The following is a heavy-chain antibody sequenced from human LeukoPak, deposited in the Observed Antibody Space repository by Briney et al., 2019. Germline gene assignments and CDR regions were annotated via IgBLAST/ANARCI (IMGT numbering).Heavy chain of an antibody. CDR2: TRYDGGNK. CDR3: AKDGVRFLVVYYYYMDV. D-gene: IGHD3-3*01. CDR1: GLTFSRYG. J-gene: IGHJ6*03. Sequence: PGGSLRLSCAASGLTFSRYGMHWVRQSPGKGLEWVAFTRYDGGNKFYAESVRGRFTISRDNSKNTLYLQMNSLRPEDTAIYYCAKDGVRFLVVYYYYMDVWRKGTTVTVSS. V-gene: IGHV3-30*02.